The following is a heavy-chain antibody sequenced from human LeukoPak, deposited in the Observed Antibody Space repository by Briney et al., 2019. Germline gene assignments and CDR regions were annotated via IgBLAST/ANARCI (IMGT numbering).Heavy chain of an antibody. CDR3: ASITMIVVGSQVY. CDR1: GFTFSSYA. Sequence: GGSLRLSCAASGFTFSSYALSWVRQAPGKGLEWVSAISGSGGSTYYADSVKGRFTISRDNSKNTLYLQMNSLRAEDTAVYYCASITMIVVGSQVYWGQGTLVTVSS. V-gene: IGHV3-23*01. J-gene: IGHJ4*02. D-gene: IGHD3-22*01. CDR2: ISGSGGST.